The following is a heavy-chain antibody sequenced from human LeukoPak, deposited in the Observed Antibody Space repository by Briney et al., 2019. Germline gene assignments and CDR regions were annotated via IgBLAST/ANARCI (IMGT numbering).Heavy chain of an antibody. V-gene: IGHV3-11*01. CDR3: ASVYYYGMDV. CDR1: GFTFSDYY. CDR2: TSSSGGTI. Sequence: PGGSQRLSCAASGFTFSDYYMSWIRQAPGRGLEWVSYTSSSGGTIYYADSVKGRFTISRDNAKKSLYLQMNSLGAEDTAVYYCASVYYYGMDVWGQGTTVTVSS. J-gene: IGHJ6*02.